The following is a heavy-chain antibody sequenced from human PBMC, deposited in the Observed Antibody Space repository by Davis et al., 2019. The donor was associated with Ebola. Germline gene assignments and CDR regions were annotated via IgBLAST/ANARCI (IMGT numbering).Heavy chain of an antibody. J-gene: IGHJ4*02. V-gene: IGHV3-30*04. Sequence: GESLKISCAASGFTFSSYAMHWVRQAPGKGLEWVVVISYDGTNKYYADSVKGRFTISRDNAKNSLYLQMNSLRAEDTAVYYCARARDGYIKSGFDYWGQGTLVTVSS. CDR2: ISYDGTNK. CDR1: GFTFSSYA. D-gene: IGHD5-24*01. CDR3: ARARDGYIKSGFDY.